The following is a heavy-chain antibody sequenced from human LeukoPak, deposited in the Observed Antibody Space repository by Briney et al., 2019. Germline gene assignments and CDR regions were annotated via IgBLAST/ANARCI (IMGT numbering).Heavy chain of an antibody. CDR1: GFGFSDYW. J-gene: IGHJ4*02. CDR3: ARGYCSGGSCSRSY. CDR2: ISIDGSYT. D-gene: IGHD2-15*01. V-gene: IGHV3-74*01. Sequence: PGGSLRLSCAASGFGFSDYWMHWVRQVPGRGPVWVSHISIDGSYTNYADSVKGRFTISRDNAKNTLYLEMNSLRAEDTAVYYCARGYCSGGSCSRSYWGQGTLVTVSS.